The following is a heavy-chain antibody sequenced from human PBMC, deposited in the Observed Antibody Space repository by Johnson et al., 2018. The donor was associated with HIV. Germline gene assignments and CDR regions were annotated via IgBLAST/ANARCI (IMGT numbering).Heavy chain of an antibody. Sequence: EKLVESGGGVVRPGGSLRLSCAASGFTCDDYGMSWVRQAPGKGLEWVSGINWNGSSTSYADSVKVRFTISRDNAKNTLYLQMDSLGAEDTAVYYCAKDAAWELLRPDAFDIWGQGTMVTVSS. D-gene: IGHD1-26*01. J-gene: IGHJ3*02. V-gene: IGHV3-20*04. CDR1: GFTCDDYG. CDR3: AKDAAWELLRPDAFDI. CDR2: INWNGSST.